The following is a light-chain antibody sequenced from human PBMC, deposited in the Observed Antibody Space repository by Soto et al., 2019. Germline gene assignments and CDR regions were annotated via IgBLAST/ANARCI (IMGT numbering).Light chain of an antibody. J-gene: IGKJ1*01. CDR2: WAS. Sequence: DIVMTQSPDSLAVSLGERATINCKSSQSVLYSSDNRNYLAWYQQKPGQSPKLLISWASTRESGVPDRFSGSGSGTDFTLTISSLQAEDVAVYFCQQYYTNPRTFGQGTKVEIK. CDR3: QQYYTNPRT. V-gene: IGKV4-1*01. CDR1: QSVLYSSDNRNY.